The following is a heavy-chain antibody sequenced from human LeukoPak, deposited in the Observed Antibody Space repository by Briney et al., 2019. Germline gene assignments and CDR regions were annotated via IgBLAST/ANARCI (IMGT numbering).Heavy chain of an antibody. V-gene: IGHV3-33*01. CDR3: ARASGPFDY. J-gene: IGHJ4*02. Sequence: GRSLRLSCAASGFTFSIYGMHWVRQAPGKGLEWVAVIWNDGSNKYYADSVKGRFTISRDNSKNTLYLQMNSLRAEDSAVYSCARASGPFDYWGQGTLVTVSS. CDR1: GFTFSIYG. CDR2: IWNDGSNK.